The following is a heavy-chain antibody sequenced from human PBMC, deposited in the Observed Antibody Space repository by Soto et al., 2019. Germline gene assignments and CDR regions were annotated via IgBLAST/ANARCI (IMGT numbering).Heavy chain of an antibody. V-gene: IGHV4-61*01. CDR2: IYFSGST. CDR1: GASVSSGSHY. CDR3: VIVRVTLASTFRF. D-gene: IGHD2-15*01. Sequence: PSETLSLTCNVSGASVSSGSHYWSWIRQPPGKGLEWIGHIYFSGSTKYNPSLKSRVTISVDMSKNKFSLRVISVTGSGTAVDYCVIVRVTLASTFRFWGQGTLVTVSS. J-gene: IGHJ4*02.